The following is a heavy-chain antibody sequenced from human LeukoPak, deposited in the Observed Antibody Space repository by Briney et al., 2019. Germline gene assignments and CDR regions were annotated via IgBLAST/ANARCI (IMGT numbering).Heavy chain of an antibody. V-gene: IGHV3-23*01. J-gene: IGHJ4*02. CDR3: ARGPWGWYDY. D-gene: IGHD6-19*01. CDR2: ISGSGGST. Sequence: GGSLRLSCAASGFTFSSYGMSWVRQAPGKGLEWVSAISGSGGSTYYADSVKGRFTISRDNSKNTLYLQMNSLRAEDTAVYYCARGPWGWYDYWGQGTLATVSS. CDR1: GFTFSSYG.